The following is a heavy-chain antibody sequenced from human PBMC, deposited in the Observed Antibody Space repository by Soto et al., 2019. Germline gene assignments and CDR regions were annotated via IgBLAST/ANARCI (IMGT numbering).Heavy chain of an antibody. V-gene: IGHV3-23*01. CDR1: GFTFSNYA. CDR2: IRETGNT. J-gene: IGHJ4*02. Sequence: EVQILQSGGGLEQPGGSLRLSCAASGFTFSNYAMSWIPQAPGKGLEWVSTIRETGNTYYADSVRGRFATSRDNSENTLYLQMSSLRAEDTAVYYCAKQQMGVIRALDYWGQGTLVTVSS. CDR3: AKQQMGVIRALDY. D-gene: IGHD1-26*01.